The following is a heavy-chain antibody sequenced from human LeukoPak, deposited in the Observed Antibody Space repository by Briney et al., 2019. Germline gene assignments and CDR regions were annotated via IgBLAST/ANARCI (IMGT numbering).Heavy chain of an antibody. CDR2: INPNSGGT. D-gene: IGHD3-9*01. CDR1: GYTFTSYG. J-gene: IGHJ6*03. V-gene: IGHV1-2*02. CDR3: ASTHRGYYDILTGLVSRYYYMDV. Sequence: GASVKVSCKASGYTFTSYGFSWVRQAPGQGLEWMGWINPNSGGTNYAQKFQGRVTMTRDTSISTAYMELSRLRSDDTAVYYCASTHRGYYDILTGLVSRYYYMDVWGKGTTVTVSS.